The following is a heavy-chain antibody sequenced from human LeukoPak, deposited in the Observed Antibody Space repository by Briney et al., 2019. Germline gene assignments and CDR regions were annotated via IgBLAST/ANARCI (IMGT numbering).Heavy chain of an antibody. V-gene: IGHV4-61*01. CDR1: GGSVSSGSYD. D-gene: IGHD6-13*01. J-gene: IGHJ6*04. CDR3: ARVAGGYYYYYGMDV. CDR2: IYYSGST. Sequence: SETLSLTCTVSGGSVSSGSYDWSWIRQPPGRGLEWIGYIYYSGSTNYNPSLKSRVTISVDTSKNQFSLKLSSVTAADTAVYYCARVAGGYYYYYGMDVWGKGTTVTVSS.